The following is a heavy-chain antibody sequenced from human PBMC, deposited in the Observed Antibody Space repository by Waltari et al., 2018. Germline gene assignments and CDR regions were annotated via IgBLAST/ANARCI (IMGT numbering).Heavy chain of an antibody. CDR3: ARDLNWETY. CDR2: VNPDGSEK. Sequence: EVQLVESGGGLVQPGGSLRLSCAASGFTFSTYWMTWVRRTPGKGLGCVDNVNPDGSEKYSVDYGKGRFTISRDNAKNSLYLQMNSLRAEDTSVYYCARDLNWETYWGRGALVTVSS. V-gene: IGHV3-7*01. D-gene: IGHD7-27*01. CDR1: GFTFSTYW. J-gene: IGHJ4*02.